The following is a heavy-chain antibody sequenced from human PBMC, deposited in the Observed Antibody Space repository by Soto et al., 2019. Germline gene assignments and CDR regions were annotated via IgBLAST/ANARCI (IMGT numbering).Heavy chain of an antibody. CDR2: ISSSSSYI. J-gene: IGHJ6*02. CDR1: GFTFSSYS. CDR3: ARDSSSSDYYGMDV. Sequence: EVQLVESGGGLVKPGGSLRLSCAASGFTFSSYSMNWVRQAPGKGLEWVSSISSSSSYIYYADSVKGRFTISRDNAKNSLYLQMNSLRAEETAVYYCARDSSSSDYYGMDVWGQGTTVTVSS. D-gene: IGHD6-6*01. V-gene: IGHV3-21*01.